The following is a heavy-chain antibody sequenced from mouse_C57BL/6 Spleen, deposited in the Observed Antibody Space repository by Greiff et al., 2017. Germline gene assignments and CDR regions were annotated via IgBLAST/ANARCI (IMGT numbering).Heavy chain of an antibody. CDR1: GYSFTSYY. CDR3: ARGGGNLSFDY. Sequence: QVQLQQSGPELVKPGASVKISCKASGYSFTSYYIHWVKQRPGQGLEWIGWIYPGSGNTKYNEKFKGKATLTADTSSSTAYMQLSSLTSEDSAVYYCARGGGNLSFDYWGQGTTLTVSS. CDR2: IYPGSGNT. J-gene: IGHJ2*01. V-gene: IGHV1-66*01. D-gene: IGHD2-1*01.